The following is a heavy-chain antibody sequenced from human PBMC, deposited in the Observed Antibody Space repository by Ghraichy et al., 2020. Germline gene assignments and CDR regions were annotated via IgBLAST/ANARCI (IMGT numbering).Heavy chain of an antibody. Sequence: ASVKVSCKASGYSFSSYGISWVRQAPGQGPEWMAWISAYNGHTDYAQKFQDRVTLTTDASTTTVYLELRSLRSDDTAVYYCARRSYYYEGEDFWGQGTLVTVSS. V-gene: IGHV1-18*04. D-gene: IGHD3-22*01. CDR2: ISAYNGHT. CDR1: GYSFSSYG. CDR3: ARRSYYYEGEDF. J-gene: IGHJ4*02.